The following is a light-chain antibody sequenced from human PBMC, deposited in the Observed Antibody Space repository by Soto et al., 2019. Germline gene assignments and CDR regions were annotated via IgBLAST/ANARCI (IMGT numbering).Light chain of an antibody. CDR2: WAS. CDR1: QSVLYSSNNKNY. V-gene: IGKV4-1*01. Sequence: DIVMTQSPDSLAVSLGERATINCKSSQSVLYSSNNKNYLAWYQQRPGQPPKLLIYWASTRESGVPDRFSGGGSGTNVAPPTSSRQAEDVVVYYCKQYYTTPLSTFGQGTKLEIK. J-gene: IGKJ2*01. CDR3: KQYYTTPLST.